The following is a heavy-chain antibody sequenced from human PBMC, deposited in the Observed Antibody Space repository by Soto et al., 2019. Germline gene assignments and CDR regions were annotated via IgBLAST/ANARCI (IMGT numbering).Heavy chain of an antibody. CDR3: ARAPMVLSRSYFDS. J-gene: IGHJ4*02. D-gene: IGHD2-8*01. V-gene: IGHV4-59*01. CDR1: GGSISNFY. Sequence: SETLSLTCTVSGGSISNFYWSWIRQPPGKGLEWIGYVSYSGNTNYNPSLKSRVSISVDTSKNQLSLNLTSVTAADTAVYYCARAPMVLSRSYFDSWGQGTPVTVSS. CDR2: VSYSGNT.